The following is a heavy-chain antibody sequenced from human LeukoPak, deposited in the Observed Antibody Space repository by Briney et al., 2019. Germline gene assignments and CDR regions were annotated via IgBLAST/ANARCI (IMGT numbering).Heavy chain of an antibody. J-gene: IGHJ4*02. Sequence: PGGSLRLSCAASGFTFSTYAMNWVRQAPGKGLEWVSAISGSGAKTYYADFVKGRFTISRDNAKNSLYLQMNSLRAEDTALYYCARDSPFDLTSGGSCYAVDYWGQGTLVTVSS. CDR2: ISGSGAKT. CDR3: ARDSPFDLTSGGSCYAVDY. V-gene: IGHV3-23*01. D-gene: IGHD2-15*01. CDR1: GFTFSTYA.